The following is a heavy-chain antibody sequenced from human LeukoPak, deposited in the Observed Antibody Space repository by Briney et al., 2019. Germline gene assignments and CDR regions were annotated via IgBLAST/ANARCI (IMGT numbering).Heavy chain of an antibody. CDR3: ARELGYSSSRAPGY. V-gene: IGHV3-21*01. CDR2: ISSSSSYI. J-gene: IGHJ4*02. D-gene: IGHD6-13*01. CDR1: GFTFSSYS. Sequence: GGSLRLSCAASGFTFSSYSMNWVRQAPGKGLEWVSSISSSSSYIYYADSVKGRFTISRDNSKNTLYLQMNSLSAEDTAVYYCARELGYSSSRAPGYWGQGTLVTVSS.